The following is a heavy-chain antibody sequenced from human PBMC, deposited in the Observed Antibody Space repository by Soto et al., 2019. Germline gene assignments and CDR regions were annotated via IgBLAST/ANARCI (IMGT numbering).Heavy chain of an antibody. CDR3: ARFEYSSSWFVDY. J-gene: IGHJ4*02. Sequence: GGSLRLSCVASGFDFSGYSMNWVRQASGKGLEWVSSIGTSDGYVYYADSVKGRFTISRDNAQNSLYLQMNSLRVEDTAVYYCARFEYSSSWFVDYWGQGTPVTVAS. V-gene: IGHV3-21*01. CDR2: IGTSDGYV. CDR1: GFDFSGYS. D-gene: IGHD6-13*01.